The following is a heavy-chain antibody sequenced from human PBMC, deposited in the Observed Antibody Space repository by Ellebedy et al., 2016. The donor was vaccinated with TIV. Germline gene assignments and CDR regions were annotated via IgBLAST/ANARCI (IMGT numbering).Heavy chain of an antibody. CDR3: ARMKLVEFDY. D-gene: IGHD1-1*01. Sequence: MPSETLSLTCTVSGGSISSYYWSWIRQLPGKGLEWIGYIYYSGSTNYNPSLKSRVTISVDKSKNQFSLKLSSVTAADTAVYYCARMKLVEFDYWGQGTLVTVSS. CDR2: IYYSGST. V-gene: IGHV4-59*12. CDR1: GGSISSYY. J-gene: IGHJ4*02.